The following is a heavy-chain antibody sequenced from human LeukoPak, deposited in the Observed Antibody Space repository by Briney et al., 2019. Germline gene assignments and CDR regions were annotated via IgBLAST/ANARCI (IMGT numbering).Heavy chain of an antibody. V-gene: IGHV3-7*01. D-gene: IGHD3-9*01. CDR3: ARVLRAGRNAFDI. J-gene: IGHJ3*02. CDR1: GFTFSSYW. CDR2: IKQDGSEK. Sequence: HPGGSLRLSCAASGFTFSSYWMSWVRQAPGKGLEWVANIKQDGSEKYYVDSVKGRFTISRDNAKNSLYLQMNSLRAEDTAVYYCARVLRAGRNAFDIWGQGTMVTVSS.